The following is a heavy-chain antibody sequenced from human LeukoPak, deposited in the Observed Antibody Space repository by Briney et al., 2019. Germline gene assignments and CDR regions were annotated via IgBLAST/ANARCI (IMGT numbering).Heavy chain of an antibody. CDR1: GFTFDDYA. V-gene: IGHV3-9*01. Sequence: RAGRSLRLSCAASGFTFDDYAMHWVRQAPGKGLEWVSGISWNSGSIGYADSVKGRFTISRDNAKNSLYLQMNSLRAEDTALYYCAKDLYQATVTTEAFDIWGQGTMVTVSS. CDR3: AKDLYQATVTTEAFDI. D-gene: IGHD4-17*01. J-gene: IGHJ3*02. CDR2: ISWNSGSI.